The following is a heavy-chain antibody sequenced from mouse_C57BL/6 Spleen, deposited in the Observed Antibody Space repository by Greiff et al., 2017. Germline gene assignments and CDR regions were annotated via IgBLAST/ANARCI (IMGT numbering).Heavy chain of an antibody. CDR1: GYTFTNYW. J-gene: IGHJ2*01. V-gene: IGHV1-63*01. Sequence: QVQLQQSGAELVRPGTSVKMSCKASGYTFTNYWIGWAKQRPGHGLEWIGDIYPGGGYTNYNEKFKGQANTTADKSSSTAYMQFSSLTSEESAIYYCARRGSNYLGGFDDWGQGTTLTVSS. D-gene: IGHD2-5*01. CDR2: IYPGGGYT. CDR3: ARRGSNYLGGFDD.